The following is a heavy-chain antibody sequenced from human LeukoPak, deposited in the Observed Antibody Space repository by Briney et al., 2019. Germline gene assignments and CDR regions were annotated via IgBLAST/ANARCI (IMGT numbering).Heavy chain of an antibody. CDR1: GFTFSSYA. V-gene: IGHV3-23*01. CDR2: ISGSGVST. Sequence: GRSLRLSCAASGFTFSSYALSWVRQAPGKGLEWGSEISGSGVSTYYADSVKGRFTVYRDNSKNTVFLQMNSLRVEDSAVFYCARGRRYGDLDYAKDVWGQGRTVTVSS. CDR3: ARGRRYGDLDYAKDV. J-gene: IGHJ6*02. D-gene: IGHD4-17*01.